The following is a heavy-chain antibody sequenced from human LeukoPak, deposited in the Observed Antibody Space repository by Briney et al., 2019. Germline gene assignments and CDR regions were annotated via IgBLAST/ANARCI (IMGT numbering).Heavy chain of an antibody. V-gene: IGHV1-2*02. CDR2: INPNSGGT. J-gene: IGHJ3*02. CDR1: GYTFTGYY. Sequence: ASVKVSCKASGYTFTGYYMHWVRQAPGQGLEWMGWINPNSGGTNYAQKFQGRVTMTRDTSISTAYMELSRLRSDDTAVYYCARGSGYYPNDAFDIWGQGTMVTVSS. D-gene: IGHD3-22*01. CDR3: ARGSGYYPNDAFDI.